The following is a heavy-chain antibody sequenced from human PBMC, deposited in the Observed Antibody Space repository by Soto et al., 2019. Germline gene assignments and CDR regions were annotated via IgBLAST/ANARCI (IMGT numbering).Heavy chain of an antibody. CDR1: GDSVTSIRNY. CDR3: ARGVGFGYYYYHMDL. CDR2: IYYSGSA. Sequence: TLSGTCTDPGDSVTSIRNYWSWIRQPPGKGLEWIGYIYYSGSADYNPSLGSRVTISIDTSKNQFSLKLTSVTAADTAVYYCARGVGFGYYYYHMDLWGQGTAVTVS. J-gene: IGHJ6*02. D-gene: IGHD3-10*01. V-gene: IGHV4-61*01.